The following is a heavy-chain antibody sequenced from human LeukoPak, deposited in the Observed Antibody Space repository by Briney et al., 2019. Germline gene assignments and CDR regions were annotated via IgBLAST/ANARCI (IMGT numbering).Heavy chain of an antibody. Sequence: SETLSLTCAVYGGSFSGYYWSWIRQPPGKGLEWIGEINHSGSTNYNPSLKSRVTISVDTSKNQFSLKLSSVTAADTAVYYCARGLPRTYYYGSGSPTHYYGMDVWGQGTTVTVSS. CDR2: INHSGST. D-gene: IGHD3-10*01. CDR1: GGSFSGYY. CDR3: ARGLPRTYYYGSGSPTHYYGMDV. J-gene: IGHJ6*02. V-gene: IGHV4-34*01.